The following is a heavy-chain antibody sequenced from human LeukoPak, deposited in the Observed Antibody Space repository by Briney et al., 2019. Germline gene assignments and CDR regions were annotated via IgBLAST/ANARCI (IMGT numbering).Heavy chain of an antibody. Sequence: GGSLRLSCAASGFTFSSYSMNWVREAPGKGVGWGSCISSSSSYIYYADSVTGRFPISRDNAKTSLYLQMNRLRAEDTAVYYCATYYGSGDSAFDIWGQGTMVTVSS. V-gene: IGHV3-21*04. D-gene: IGHD3-10*01. CDR3: ATYYGSGDSAFDI. CDR2: ISSSSSYI. J-gene: IGHJ3*02. CDR1: GFTFSSYS.